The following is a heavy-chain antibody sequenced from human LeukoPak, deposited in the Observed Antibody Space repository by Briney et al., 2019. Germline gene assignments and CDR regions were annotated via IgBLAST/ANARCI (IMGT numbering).Heavy chain of an antibody. Sequence: ASVRVSCKASGYTFTSYGISWVRQAPGQGLQWMRWINPNSGGTNYAQKFQGRVTMTRDTSISTAYMELSRLKADDTAVYYCARGYYGSGSFNWFDPWGQGTLVTVSS. CDR2: INPNSGGT. J-gene: IGHJ5*02. CDR1: GYTFTSYG. CDR3: ARGYYGSGSFNWFDP. V-gene: IGHV1-2*02. D-gene: IGHD3-10*01.